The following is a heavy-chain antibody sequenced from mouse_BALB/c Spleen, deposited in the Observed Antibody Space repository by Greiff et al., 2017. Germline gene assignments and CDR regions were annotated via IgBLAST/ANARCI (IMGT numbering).Heavy chain of an antibody. CDR1: GFTFSSFG. CDR3: ARTDDFDY. Sequence: EVKLMESGGGLVQPGGSRKLSCAASGFTFSSFGMHWVRQAPEKGLEWVAYISSGSSTIYYADTVKGRFTISRDNPKNTLFLQMTSLRSEDTAMYYCARTDDFDYWGQGTTLTVSS. J-gene: IGHJ2*01. V-gene: IGHV5-17*02. CDR2: ISSGSSTI.